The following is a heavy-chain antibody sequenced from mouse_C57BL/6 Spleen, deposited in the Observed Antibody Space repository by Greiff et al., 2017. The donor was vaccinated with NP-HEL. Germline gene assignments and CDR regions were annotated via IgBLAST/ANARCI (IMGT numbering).Heavy chain of an antibody. CDR1: GYTFTGYW. Sequence: VHLVESGAELMKPGASVKLSCKATGYTFTGYWIEWVKQRPGHGLEWIGEILPGSGSTNYNEKFKGKATFTADTSSNTAYMQLSSLTTEDSAIYYCARCPPYYYGSSYLDYWGQGTTLTVSS. CDR2: ILPGSGST. CDR3: ARCPPYYYGSSYLDY. V-gene: IGHV1-9*01. J-gene: IGHJ2*01. D-gene: IGHD1-1*01.